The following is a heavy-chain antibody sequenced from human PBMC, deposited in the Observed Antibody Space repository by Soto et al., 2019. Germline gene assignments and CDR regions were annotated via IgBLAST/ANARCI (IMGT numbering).Heavy chain of an antibody. J-gene: IGHJ3*01. CDR2: IYHSGSP. CDR1: SGSIFTTNW. V-gene: IGHV4-4*02. CDR3: ARKPDVATAKVGGGYVFDV. Sequence: QVQLQESGPGLVKPSGTLSLTCAASSGSIFTTNWWSCVRQSPGRGLQWIGDIYHSGSPKYNPSLKSRVSISIDKSKGRFFLNLTSVTAADTAVYYCARKPDVATAKVGGGYVFDVWGQGTMVTVSS. D-gene: IGHD3-16*01.